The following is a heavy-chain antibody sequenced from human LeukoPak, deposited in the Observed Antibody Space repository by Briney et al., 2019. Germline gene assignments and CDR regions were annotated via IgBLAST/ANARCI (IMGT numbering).Heavy chain of an antibody. CDR2: ISWNSGSI. CDR3: ARVGFGGSYYYYMDV. CDR1: GFTFDDYA. J-gene: IGHJ6*03. D-gene: IGHD1-26*01. Sequence: PGGSLRLSCAASGFTFDDYAMHWVRQAPGKGLEWVSGISWNSGSIAFADSVKGRFTISRDNAKNSLYLQMNSLRAEDTAVYYCARVGFGGSYYYYMDVWGKGTTVTVSS. V-gene: IGHV3-9*01.